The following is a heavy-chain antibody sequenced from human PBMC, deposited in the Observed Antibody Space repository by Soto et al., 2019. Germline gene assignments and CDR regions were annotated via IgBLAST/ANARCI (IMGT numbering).Heavy chain of an antibody. CDR1: GGSIGNSY. V-gene: IGHV4-59*08. D-gene: IGHD6-13*01. J-gene: IGHJ4*02. CDR3: ARHSSSWPIFDY. Sequence: QVQLQESGPGLVKPSETLSLTCTVSGGSIGNSYWSWIRQSPGKGLEWIGYIYYSGSSNYNPSLKSRGSISVDTSKNQFSLKLSSVTAADTAVYYCARHSSSWPIFDYWGQGTLGIVSS. CDR2: IYYSGSS.